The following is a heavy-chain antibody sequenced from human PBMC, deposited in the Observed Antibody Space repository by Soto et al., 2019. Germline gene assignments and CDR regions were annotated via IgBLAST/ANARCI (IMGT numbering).Heavy chain of an antibody. D-gene: IGHD5-18*01. CDR3: ASSLLVGYGLEGESD. CDR1: GYTFTSYG. V-gene: IGHV1-18*01. Sequence: QVQLVQSGAEVKKPGASVKVSCKASGYTFTSYGISWVRQAPGQGLEWMGWISAYNGNTNYAQKLQGRVTMTTDTCTSRADMELRSLRTDDTAVYCCASSLLVGYGLEGESDWGQGTLVTVSS. J-gene: IGHJ4*02. CDR2: ISAYNGNT.